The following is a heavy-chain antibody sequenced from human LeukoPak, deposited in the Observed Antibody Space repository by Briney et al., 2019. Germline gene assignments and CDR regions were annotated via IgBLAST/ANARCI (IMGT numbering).Heavy chain of an antibody. V-gene: IGHV3-53*01. Sequence: PGGSLRLSCAASGFTVSSNYMSWVRQAPGKGLEWVSVIYSGGSTYYADSVEGRFTISRDNSKNTLYLQMNSLRVEDTALYFCAKDSDSSGWYVTTDYWGQGTLVTVSS. CDR3: AKDSDSSGWYVTTDY. J-gene: IGHJ4*02. CDR1: GFTVSSNY. CDR2: IYSGGST. D-gene: IGHD6-19*01.